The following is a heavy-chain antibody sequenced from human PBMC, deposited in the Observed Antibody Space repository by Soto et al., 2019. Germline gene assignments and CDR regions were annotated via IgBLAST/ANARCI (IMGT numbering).Heavy chain of an antibody. CDR3: TRAGAMAFY. J-gene: IGHJ4*02. CDR2: IRSKAYGGTT. CDR1: GFPFGDYA. Sequence: GGSLRLSCTASGFPFGDYAMSLVRQAPGKGLEWVGFIRSKAYGGTTEYAASVKGRFTISRDDSKSIAYLQMNSLKTEDTAVYYCTRAGAMAFYWGQGTLVTVSS. D-gene: IGHD5-18*01. V-gene: IGHV3-49*04.